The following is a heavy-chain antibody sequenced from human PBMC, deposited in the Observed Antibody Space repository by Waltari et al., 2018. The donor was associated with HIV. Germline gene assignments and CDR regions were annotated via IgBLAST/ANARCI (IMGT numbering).Heavy chain of an antibody. V-gene: IGHV3-30*01. D-gene: IGHD6-13*01. CDR2: ISYDGGHK. Sequence: QVRLVESGGGVVQPGRSLRLSCAAPGFTFNTYAMHWVRQAPGKGLEWVAVISYDGGHKYYADSVQGRFTISRDNSENTVYLHANSLRADDTALYYCSRDSYGAALDYWGQGTLVTVSS. J-gene: IGHJ4*02. CDR3: SRDSYGAALDY. CDR1: GFTFNTYA.